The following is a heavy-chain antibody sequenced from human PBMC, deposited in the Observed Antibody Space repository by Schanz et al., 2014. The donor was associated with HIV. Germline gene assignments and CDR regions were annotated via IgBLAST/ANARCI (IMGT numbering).Heavy chain of an antibody. D-gene: IGHD3-10*01. CDR3: AKGRSGRGALFVGMDV. CDR1: GFTLEDYA. J-gene: IGHJ6*01. V-gene: IGHV3-9*01. Sequence: EVQLMESGGGLVQPGRSLRLSCAASGFTLEDYAMHWVRQAPGKGLEWVSGMSWNRRRIGYGDAVKGRFTISRDNANNFVYLEMNGLRVEDTALYYCAKGRSGRGALFVGMDVWGQGTTVFVSS. CDR2: MSWNRRRI.